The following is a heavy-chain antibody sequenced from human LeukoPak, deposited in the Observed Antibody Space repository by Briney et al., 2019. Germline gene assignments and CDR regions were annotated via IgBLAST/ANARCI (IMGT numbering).Heavy chain of an antibody. Sequence: SETLSLTCTVSGGSISSGSYYWSWIRQPAGKGLEWIGRIYTSGSTNYNPSLKSRVTISVDTPKNQFSLKLSSVTAADTAVYYCARDVWDWYFDLWGRGTLVTVSS. CDR2: IYTSGST. CDR1: GGSISSGSYY. J-gene: IGHJ2*01. V-gene: IGHV4-61*02. D-gene: IGHD1-26*01. CDR3: ARDVWDWYFDL.